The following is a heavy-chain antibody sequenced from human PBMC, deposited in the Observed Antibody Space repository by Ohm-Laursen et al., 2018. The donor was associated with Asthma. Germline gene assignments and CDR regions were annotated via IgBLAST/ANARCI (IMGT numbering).Heavy chain of an antibody. CDR1: GFTFSSYA. V-gene: IGHV3-30-3*01. J-gene: IGHJ3*02. CDR3: AREWELLDAFDI. Sequence: SLRLSCAASGFTFSSYAMHWVRQAPGKGLEWVAVISYDGSNKYYADSVKGRFTISRDNSKNTLYLQMNSLRAEDTAVYYCAREWELLDAFDIWGQGTMVTVSS. CDR2: ISYDGSNK. D-gene: IGHD1-26*01.